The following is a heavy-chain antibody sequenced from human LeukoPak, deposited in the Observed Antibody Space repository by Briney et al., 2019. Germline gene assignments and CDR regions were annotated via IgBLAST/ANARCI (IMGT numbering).Heavy chain of an antibody. J-gene: IGHJ4*02. V-gene: IGHV5-51*01. Sequence: GESLKISCKGSGYSFTSYWIAWVRQMPGKGLEWMGIIYPGDSHTRYSPSFQGQVTISADKSISNAYLQWSSLKASDTAIYYCARGYSSSSRGFDYWGQGTLVTVSS. D-gene: IGHD6-6*01. CDR1: GYSFTSYW. CDR2: IYPGDSHT. CDR3: ARGYSSSSRGFDY.